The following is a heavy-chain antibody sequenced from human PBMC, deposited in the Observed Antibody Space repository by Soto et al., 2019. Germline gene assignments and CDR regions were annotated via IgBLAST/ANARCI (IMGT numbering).Heavy chain of an antibody. CDR2: SYYSGST. Sequence: SETLSLTCTVSGGSISSYYWSWIRQPPGKGLEWIGYSYYSGSTNYNPSLKSRVTISVDTSKNQFSLKLSSVTAADTAVYYCARVGGSSYYFDYWGQGTLVTVSS. J-gene: IGHJ4*02. D-gene: IGHD2-15*01. CDR1: GGSISSYY. CDR3: ARVGGSSYYFDY. V-gene: IGHV4-59*01.